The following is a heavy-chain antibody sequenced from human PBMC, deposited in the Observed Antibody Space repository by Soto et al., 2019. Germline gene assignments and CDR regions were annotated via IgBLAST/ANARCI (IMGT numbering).Heavy chain of an antibody. V-gene: IGHV3-66*01. CDR3: VRDDYGLGIDY. Sequence: PGGSLRLSCAASGFTVSSNYMSWVRQAPGKGLEWVSVIYSGGTTYYADSVKGRLTISRDNSKNTLYLQMNSLRAEDTAVYYCVRDDYGLGIDYWGQGTLVTVSS. D-gene: IGHD3-10*01. CDR1: GFTVSSNY. J-gene: IGHJ4*02. CDR2: IYSGGTT.